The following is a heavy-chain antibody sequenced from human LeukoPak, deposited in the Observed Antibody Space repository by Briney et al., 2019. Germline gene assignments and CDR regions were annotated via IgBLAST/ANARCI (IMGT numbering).Heavy chain of an antibody. D-gene: IGHD3-3*01. CDR1: GFTFSSYA. CDR2: ISGSGGST. Sequence: TGGSLRLSCAASGFTFSSYAMSWVRQAPGKGLEWVSAISGSGGSTYYADSVKGRFTISRDNSKNTLYLQMNSLRAEDTAVYYCAKGKSVYYDFWSGSPGGGQGTLVTVSS. V-gene: IGHV3-23*01. CDR3: AKGKSVYYDFWSGSPG. J-gene: IGHJ4*02.